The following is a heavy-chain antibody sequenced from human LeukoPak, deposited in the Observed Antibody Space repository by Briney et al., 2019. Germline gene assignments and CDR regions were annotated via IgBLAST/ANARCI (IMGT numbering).Heavy chain of an antibody. CDR1: GFTFRSYW. Sequence: PGGSLRLSCAASGFTFRSYWMHWVRQAPGKGLEWVSRVIRDGSLTNYADSVKGRFTISRDNSKNTLYLQMNSLRAEDTAVYYCAKDRVPAAIGVSYVDYWGQGTLVTVSS. D-gene: IGHD2-2*02. V-gene: IGHV3-74*01. J-gene: IGHJ4*02. CDR2: VIRDGSLT. CDR3: AKDRVPAAIGVSYVDY.